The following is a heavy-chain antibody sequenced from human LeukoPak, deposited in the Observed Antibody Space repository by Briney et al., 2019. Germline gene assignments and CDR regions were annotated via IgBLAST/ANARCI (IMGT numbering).Heavy chain of an antibody. J-gene: IGHJ6*03. D-gene: IGHD6-19*01. CDR1: GFTFSSYS. CDR3: AKSSGWNYYYYYMDV. V-gene: IGHV3-21*01. Sequence: SGGSLRLSCAASGFTFSSYSVNWVRQAPGKGLEWVSSISSSSSYIYYADSVKGRFTISRDNAKNSLYLQMNSLRAEDTAVYYCAKSSGWNYYYYYMDVWGKGTTVIASS. CDR2: ISSSSSYI.